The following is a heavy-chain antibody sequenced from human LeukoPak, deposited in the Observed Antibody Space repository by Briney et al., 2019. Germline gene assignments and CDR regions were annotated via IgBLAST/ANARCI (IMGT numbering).Heavy chain of an antibody. D-gene: IGHD3-10*01. V-gene: IGHV5-51*01. CDR2: IYPGDSDT. CDR3: ARQSLPGSSGPGYYYYMDV. J-gene: IGHJ6*03. Sequence: GESLKISCKGSGYSFTSYWIGWVRQMPGKGLEWMGIIYPGDSDTRYSPSFQGQVTISADKSISTAYLQWSSLKASDTAMYYCARQSLPGSSGPGYYYYMDVWGKGTTVTVSS. CDR1: GYSFTSYW.